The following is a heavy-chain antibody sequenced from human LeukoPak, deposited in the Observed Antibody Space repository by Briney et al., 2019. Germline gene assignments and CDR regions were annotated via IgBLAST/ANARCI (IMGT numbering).Heavy chain of an antibody. J-gene: IGHJ3*02. V-gene: IGHV1-18*01. CDR2: ISAYNGNT. CDR3: AKPRAGDRDAFDI. D-gene: IGHD2-21*02. Sequence: GASVKVSCKASGYTFTSYGISWVRQAPGQGLEWMGWISAYNGNTNYAQKLQGRVTMTTDTSTSTAYMELRSLRSDDTAVYYCAKPRAGDRDAFDIWGQGTMVIVSS. CDR1: GYTFTSYG.